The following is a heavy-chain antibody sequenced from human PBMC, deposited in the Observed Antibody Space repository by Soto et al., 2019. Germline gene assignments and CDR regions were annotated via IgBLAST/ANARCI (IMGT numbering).Heavy chain of an antibody. CDR2: IGTSGSYI. Sequence: GGSLRLSCAVSGFIFSRYSMNWVRQAPGKGLEWVSSIGTSGSYIYDTDSVKGRFTISRDNTKDSLYLQMNSLRAEDTAVYFCARCDGSATYCFFFAYWGQGTPVTVSS. CDR1: GFIFSRYS. CDR3: ARCDGSATYCFFFAY. J-gene: IGHJ4*02. D-gene: IGHD3-10*01. V-gene: IGHV3-21*01.